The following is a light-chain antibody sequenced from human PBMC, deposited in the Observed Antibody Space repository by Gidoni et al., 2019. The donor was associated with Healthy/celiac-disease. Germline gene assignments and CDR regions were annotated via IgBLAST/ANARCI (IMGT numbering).Light chain of an antibody. V-gene: IGKV1-39*01. CDR1: QSISSY. CDR3: QQSYSTPYT. CDR2: DAS. J-gene: IGKJ2*01. Sequence: DIQMTQSPSSLSASVGDRVTITCRASQSISSYLNWYQQKPGQAPKLLIYDASSWQSGVPSRFSGSGSGTDFTLTISSLQPEDVAAYYCQQSYSTPYTFGQGTKLEIK.